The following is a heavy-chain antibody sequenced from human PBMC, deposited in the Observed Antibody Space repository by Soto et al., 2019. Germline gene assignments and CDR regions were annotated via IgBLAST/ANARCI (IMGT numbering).Heavy chain of an antibody. D-gene: IGHD3-10*01. J-gene: IGHJ6*02. CDR2: INPSGGST. CDR3: ARVDAAGKNYYYGMDV. V-gene: IGHV1-46*01. Sequence: ASVKVSCKASGYTFTSYYMHWVRQAPGQGLEWMGIINPSGGSTSYAQKFQGRVTMTRDTSTSTVYMELSSLRSEDTAVYYCARVDAAGKNYYYGMDVWGQGTTVTVSS. CDR1: GYTFTSYY.